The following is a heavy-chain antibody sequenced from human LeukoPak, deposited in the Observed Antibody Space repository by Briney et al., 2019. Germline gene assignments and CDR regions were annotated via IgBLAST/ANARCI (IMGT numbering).Heavy chain of an antibody. CDR2: ISGSGGST. D-gene: IGHD3-3*01. Sequence: GGTLRLSCAASGFTFSSYGMSWVRQAPGKGLEWVSAISGSGGSTYYADSVKGRFTISRDNSKNTLYLQMNSLRAEDTAVYYCAKGLSIFGVVILPFDYWGQGTLVTVSS. J-gene: IGHJ4*02. CDR1: GFTFSSYG. CDR3: AKGLSIFGVVILPFDY. V-gene: IGHV3-23*01.